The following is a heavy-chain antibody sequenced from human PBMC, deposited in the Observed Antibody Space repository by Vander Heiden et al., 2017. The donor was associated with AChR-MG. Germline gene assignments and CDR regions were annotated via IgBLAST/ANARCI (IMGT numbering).Heavy chain of an antibody. D-gene: IGHD3-22*01. CDR1: GGTFSSYA. CDR2: IIPIFGTA. V-gene: IGHV1-69*06. Sequence: QVQLVQSAAEAKKPGSSVKVSCKASGGTFSSYAISWVRQAPGQGLEWMGGIIPIFGTANYAQKFQGRVTITADKSTSTAYMELSSLRSEDTAVYYCASGRRVYYYDSSGYYELDYWGQGTLVTVSS. CDR3: ASGRRVYYYDSSGYYELDY. J-gene: IGHJ4*02.